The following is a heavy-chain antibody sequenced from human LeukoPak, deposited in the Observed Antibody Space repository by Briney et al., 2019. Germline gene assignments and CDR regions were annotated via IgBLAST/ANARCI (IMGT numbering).Heavy chain of an antibody. CDR1: GGSISSYY. D-gene: IGHD5-18*01. CDR2: IYYSGST. V-gene: IGHV4-59*01. J-gene: IGHJ4*02. CDR3: ARERGYPPFFVDY. Sequence: SETLSLTCTVSGGSISSYYWSWIRQPPGKGLEWIGYIYYSGSTNYNPSLKSRVTISVDTSKNQFSLKLSSVTAADTAVYYCARERGYPPFFVDYWGQGTLVTVSS.